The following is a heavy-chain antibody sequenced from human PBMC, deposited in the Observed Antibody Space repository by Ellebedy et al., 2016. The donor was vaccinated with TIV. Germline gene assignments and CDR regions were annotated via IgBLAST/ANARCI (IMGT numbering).Heavy chain of an antibody. CDR2: IKQDGSEK. CDR3: ARDWGNGAYGRERD. CDR1: GFTFSNAW. J-gene: IGHJ4*02. Sequence: GGSLRLXCAASGFTFSNAWMAWVRQAPGKGLEWVANIKQDGSEKQYVDSVKGRFIISRDNAKNSVYLHMNNLRADDTAVYYCARDWGNGAYGRERDWGQGTLVTVSS. V-gene: IGHV3-7*01. D-gene: IGHD4-17*01.